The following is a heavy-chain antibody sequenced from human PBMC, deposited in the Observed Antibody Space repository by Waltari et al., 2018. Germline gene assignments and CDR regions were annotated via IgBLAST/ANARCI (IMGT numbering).Heavy chain of an antibody. V-gene: IGHV4-38-2*01. CDR2: IYPSGST. D-gene: IGHD1-1*01. Sequence: QVQLQESGPGLVKPSETLSLTCAVSGYSISSGYSWGWIRQPPGKGLEWIGSIYPSGSTYYNPSIKSRVTISVDTSKNQFSLKLSSVTAADTAVYYCARRGNWDLNAFDIWGQGTMVTVSS. CDR1: GYSISSGYS. J-gene: IGHJ3*02. CDR3: ARRGNWDLNAFDI.